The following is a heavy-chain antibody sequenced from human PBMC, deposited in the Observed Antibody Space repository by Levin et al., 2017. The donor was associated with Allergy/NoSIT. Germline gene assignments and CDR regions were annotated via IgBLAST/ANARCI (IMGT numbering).Heavy chain of an antibody. CDR3: ARGIVVAGSSQPYFGP. V-gene: IGHV3-20*01. J-gene: IGHJ5*02. D-gene: IGHD6-19*01. CDR1: GFTFNDYG. CDR2: INRKGRGM. Sequence: PGGSLRLSCAASGFTFNDYGMSWVRQAPGKGLEWVCGINRKGRGMGYADSVKGRFTISRDSAKNALYLHMSTLNADDTALYRCARGIVVAGSSQPYFGPGGQGVRVIVSS.